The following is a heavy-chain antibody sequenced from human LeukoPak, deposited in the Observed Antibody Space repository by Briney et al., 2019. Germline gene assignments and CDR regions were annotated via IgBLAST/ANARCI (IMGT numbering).Heavy chain of an antibody. CDR1: GASISSSSYY. D-gene: IGHD6-19*01. CDR2: IYYSGST. J-gene: IGHJ4*02. Sequence: PSETLSLTCTVSGASISSSSYYWGWIRQPPGNGLEWIGSIYYSGSTYYSPSLKSRVTISVDPSKNQFSLKLSSVTAADTAVYYCATGTIAVNYFDYWGQGTLVTVSS. CDR3: ATGTIAVNYFDY. V-gene: IGHV4-39*01.